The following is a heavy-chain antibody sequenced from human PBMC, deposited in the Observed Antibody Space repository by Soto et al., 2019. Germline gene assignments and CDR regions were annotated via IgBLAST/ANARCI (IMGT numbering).Heavy chain of an antibody. D-gene: IGHD2-8*01. J-gene: IGHJ4*02. CDR2: IIPIFGTA. V-gene: IGHV1-69*06. Sequence: QVQLVQSGAEVKKPGSSVKVSCKASGGTFSSYAISWVRQAPGQGLEWMGGIIPIFGTANYAQKFQGRVTITADKSTSTAYMELSSLRSEDTAVYYCARVRRGYCTNGVCYAFDYWGQGTLVTVSS. CDR3: ARVRRGYCTNGVCYAFDY. CDR1: GGTFSSYA.